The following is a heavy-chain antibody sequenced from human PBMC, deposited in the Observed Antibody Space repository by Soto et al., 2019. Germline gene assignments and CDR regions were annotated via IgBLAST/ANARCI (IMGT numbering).Heavy chain of an antibody. CDR3: ARESHWNPRFYYFDY. CDR2: ISYDGSNK. CDR1: GFTFSSYA. D-gene: IGHD1-1*01. J-gene: IGHJ4*02. Sequence: QVQLVESGGGVVQPGRSLRISCAASGFTFSSYAMHWVRQAPGKGLEWVAVISYDGSNKYYADSVKGRFTISRDNSKNTLYLQMNSLRAEDTAVYYGARESHWNPRFYYFDYWGQGTLVTVSS. V-gene: IGHV3-30-3*01.